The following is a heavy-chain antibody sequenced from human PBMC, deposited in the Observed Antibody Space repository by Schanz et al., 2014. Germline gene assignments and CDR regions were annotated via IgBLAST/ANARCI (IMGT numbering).Heavy chain of an antibody. CDR1: GFTFSSYA. CDR2: INTGVNT. CDR3: AKSLESCPGGRCSRGYFDY. J-gene: IGHJ4*02. V-gene: IGHV3-23*01. D-gene: IGHD2-8*02. Sequence: EVQLLESGGGLVQPGGSLRLSCAASGFTFSSYAMSWVRQAPGKGLEWVSAINTGVNTYYADSVRGRFTISRDNAENTLFLQMNSLRAEDTAVYYCAKSLESCPGGRCSRGYFDYWGQGTLVTVSS.